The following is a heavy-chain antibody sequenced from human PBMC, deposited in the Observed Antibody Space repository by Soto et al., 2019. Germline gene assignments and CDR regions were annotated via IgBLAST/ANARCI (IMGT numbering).Heavy chain of an antibody. Sequence: QVQLVQSGAEVKKPGASVKVSCKASGYSFTSYAMHWVRQAPGQRLEWISAGNGNTKYSQKFQGRITITRDTSASTAYMDLSSLRSEDTAVYYCARVSGFYYWDDWGQGTLVTVSS. CDR3: ARVSGFYYWDD. J-gene: IGHJ4*02. D-gene: IGHD3-22*01. V-gene: IGHV1-3*01. CDR2: SAGNGNT. CDR1: GYSFTSYA.